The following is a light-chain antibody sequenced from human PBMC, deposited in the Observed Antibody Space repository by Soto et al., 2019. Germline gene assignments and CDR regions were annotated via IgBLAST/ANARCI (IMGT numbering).Light chain of an antibody. Sequence: QSVLTQPPSVSEAPRQRVTISCSGSSSNIGNNAVNWYQQLPGKAPKLLIYYDDLLPSGVSDPFSGSKSGTSASLAISGLMSEDEDDHYCSAWDDSLNGHVFGRGTKLTVL. J-gene: IGLJ3*02. CDR3: SAWDDSLNGHV. CDR2: YDD. V-gene: IGLV1-36*01. CDR1: SSNIGNNA.